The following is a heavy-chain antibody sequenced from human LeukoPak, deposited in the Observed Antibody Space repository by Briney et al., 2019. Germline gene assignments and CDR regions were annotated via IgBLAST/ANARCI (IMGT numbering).Heavy chain of an antibody. CDR2: IKQDGGEK. V-gene: IGHV3-7*01. Sequence: TGGSLRLSCAASGFTFSSYWMSWVRQAPGKGLEWVANIKQDGGEKYYVDSVKGRFTISRDNAKNSLYLQMNSLRAEDTAVYYCARDPRDDFHSGWYYYNMNTGGFDYWGQGTLVTVSS. J-gene: IGHJ4*02. CDR3: ARDPRDDFHSGWYYYNMNTGGFDY. CDR1: GFTFSSYW. D-gene: IGHD6-13*01.